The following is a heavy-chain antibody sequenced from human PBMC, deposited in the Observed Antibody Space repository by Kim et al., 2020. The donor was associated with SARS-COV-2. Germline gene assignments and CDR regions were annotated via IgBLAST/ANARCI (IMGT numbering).Heavy chain of an antibody. J-gene: IGHJ4*02. Sequence: APRVQGTVTMSTDTSTSTAYMELRSLRSDDTAVYYCARVAQQHLDYYFDYWGQGTLVTVSS. D-gene: IGHD6-13*01. V-gene: IGHV1-18*01. CDR3: ARVAQQHLDYYFDY.